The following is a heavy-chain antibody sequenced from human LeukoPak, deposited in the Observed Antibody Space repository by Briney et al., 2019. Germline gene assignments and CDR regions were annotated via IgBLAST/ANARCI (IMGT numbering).Heavy chain of an antibody. Sequence: GGSLRLSCAASGFTFSTYAMSWVRQAPGKGMQWVSAISSSGGSTYYADSVKGRFTISRDNSKNTLYLQMNSLRAEDTAVYYCAKYCGYSSSWYKLGFDYWGQGTLVTVSS. CDR3: AKYCGYSSSWYKLGFDY. CDR1: GFTFSTYA. J-gene: IGHJ4*02. CDR2: ISSSGGST. V-gene: IGHV3-23*01. D-gene: IGHD6-13*01.